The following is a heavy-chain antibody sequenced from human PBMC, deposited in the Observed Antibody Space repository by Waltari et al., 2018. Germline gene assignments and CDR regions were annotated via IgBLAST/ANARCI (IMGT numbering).Heavy chain of an antibody. J-gene: IGHJ5*02. Sequence: QVQLVQSGAEVKKPGASVKVSCKASGYTFTGHSMPRVPPAPGQGLEWMGGIIPIFGTANYAQKFQGRVTITADESTSTAYMELSSLRSEDTAVYYCARAYEWLAPSIGNWFDPWGQGTLVTVSS. CDR3: ARAYEWLAPSIGNWFDP. CDR2: IIPIFGTA. CDR1: GYTFTGHS. V-gene: IGHV1-69*01. D-gene: IGHD3-3*01.